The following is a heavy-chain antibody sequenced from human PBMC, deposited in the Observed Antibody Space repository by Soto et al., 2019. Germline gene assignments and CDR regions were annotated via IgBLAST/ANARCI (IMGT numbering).Heavy chain of an antibody. V-gene: IGHV1-69*06. Sequence: QVQLVQSGAEVKKPGSSVKVSCKASGGTFSSYAISWVRQAPGQGLEWMGGIIPIFGTANYAQKFQGRVTITADKSTSTAYMELRSLRYEDTAVYYCARPDYYDSSGYYDPPNYWGQGTLVTVSS. D-gene: IGHD3-22*01. CDR1: GGTFSSYA. J-gene: IGHJ4*02. CDR3: ARPDYYDSSGYYDPPNY. CDR2: IIPIFGTA.